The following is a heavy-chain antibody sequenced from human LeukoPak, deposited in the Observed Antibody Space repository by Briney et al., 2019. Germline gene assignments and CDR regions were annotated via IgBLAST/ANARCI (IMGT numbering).Heavy chain of an antibody. Sequence: GGSLRLSCAASGFTFSSYGMHWVRQAPGKGLEWVAVISYDGSNKYYADSVKGRFTISRDNSKNTLYLQMNSLRAEDTAVYYCAKEGSGWSLYYYYYYYMDVWGKGTTVTISS. D-gene: IGHD6-19*01. CDR1: GFTFSSYG. J-gene: IGHJ6*03. CDR2: ISYDGSNK. CDR3: AKEGSGWSLYYYYYYYMDV. V-gene: IGHV3-30*18.